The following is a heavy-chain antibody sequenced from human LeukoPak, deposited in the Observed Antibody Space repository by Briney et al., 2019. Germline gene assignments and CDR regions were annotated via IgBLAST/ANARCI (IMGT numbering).Heavy chain of an antibody. Sequence: LETLSLTCTVSGGPISSYYWSWIRQPAGKGLEWIGRIYTRGSANYNPSLKSRVTMSVDMSKNQFSLKLSSVTAADTAVYYCARGKMATDFDYWGQGTLVTVSS. CDR2: IYTRGSA. CDR3: ARGKMATDFDY. CDR1: GGPISSYY. D-gene: IGHD5-24*01. V-gene: IGHV4-4*07. J-gene: IGHJ4*02.